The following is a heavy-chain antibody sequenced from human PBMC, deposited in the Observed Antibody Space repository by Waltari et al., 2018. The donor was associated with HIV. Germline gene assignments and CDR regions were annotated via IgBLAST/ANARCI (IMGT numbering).Heavy chain of an antibody. V-gene: IGHV1-69*01. Sequence: QVQLVQSGAEVKKPGSSVKVSCKASGGTFRSYAISWVRQAPGQGLEWMGGITPIFGITNYAQKFQGRVTITADEFTSTAYMELSSLRSEDTAVYYCARLVVQGVIPQWYFDLWGRGSLVTVSS. CDR3: ARLVVQGVIPQWYFDL. CDR1: GGTFRSYA. CDR2: ITPIFGIT. J-gene: IGHJ2*01. D-gene: IGHD3-10*01.